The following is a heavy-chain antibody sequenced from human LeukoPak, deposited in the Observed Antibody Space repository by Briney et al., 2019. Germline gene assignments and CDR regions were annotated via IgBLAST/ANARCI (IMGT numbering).Heavy chain of an antibody. Sequence: PSETLSLTCTVSGGSISSYYWSWIRQPAGKGLEWIGYIYYSGSTNYNPSLKSRVTISVDTSKNQFSLKLSSVTAADTAVYYCARAYSYGSRRVENYFDYWGQGTLVTVSS. V-gene: IGHV4-59*01. CDR1: GGSISSYY. J-gene: IGHJ4*02. D-gene: IGHD5-18*01. CDR2: IYYSGST. CDR3: ARAYSYGSRRVENYFDY.